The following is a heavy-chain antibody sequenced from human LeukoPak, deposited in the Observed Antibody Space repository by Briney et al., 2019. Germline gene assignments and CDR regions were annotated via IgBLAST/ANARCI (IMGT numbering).Heavy chain of an antibody. J-gene: IGHJ4*02. V-gene: IGHV1-18*01. Sequence: GASVKVSCKASGYTFTSYDINWVRQATGQGLEWMGWISAYNGNTNYAQKLQGRVTMTTDTSTSTAYMELRSLRSDDTAVYYCASGRQQPFDYWGQGTLVTVSS. CDR1: GYTFTSYD. CDR3: ASGRQQPFDY. D-gene: IGHD6-13*01. CDR2: ISAYNGNT.